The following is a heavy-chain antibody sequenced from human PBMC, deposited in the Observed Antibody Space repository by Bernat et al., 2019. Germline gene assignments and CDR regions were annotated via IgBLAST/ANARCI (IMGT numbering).Heavy chain of an antibody. V-gene: IGHV3-7*03. J-gene: IGHJ4*02. CDR3: ATNGYTGWSLDY. CDR1: GFTFRGYW. D-gene: IGHD5-12*01. CDR2: INQDGSVK. Sequence: EVQLVESGGGLVQAGGSLRLSCAASGFTFRGYWMTWVRQAPGKGLEWVANINQDGSVKYSVDSVKGRFTLSRDNAKNSVLLQMNSLRVEDTSIYYCATNGYTGWSLDYWGQGTLVTVSS.